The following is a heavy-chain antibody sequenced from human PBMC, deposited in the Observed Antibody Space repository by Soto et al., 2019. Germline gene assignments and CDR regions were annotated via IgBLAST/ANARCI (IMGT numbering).Heavy chain of an antibody. J-gene: IGHJ3*02. CDR1: GYTFTSYA. CDR3: AISLATRRIAVAGSNTQSPDAFDI. Sequence: ASVKVSCKASGYTFTSYAISWVRQAPGQGLEWMGWISAYNGNTNYAQKLQGRVTMTTDISTSTAYMELRSLRSDDTAVYYCAISLATRRIAVAGSNTQSPDAFDIWGQGTMVTVSS. D-gene: IGHD6-19*01. V-gene: IGHV1-18*01. CDR2: ISAYNGNT.